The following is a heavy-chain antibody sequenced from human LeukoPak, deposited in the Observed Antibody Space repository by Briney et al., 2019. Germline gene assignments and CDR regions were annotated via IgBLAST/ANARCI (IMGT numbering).Heavy chain of an antibody. CDR3: ARVRHHYDSSGHHWFDP. V-gene: IGHV7-4-1*02. D-gene: IGHD3-22*01. J-gene: IGHJ5*02. CDR2: INTNTGNP. CDR1: GYTFTSYA. Sequence: ASVEVSCKASGYTFTSYAMNWVRQAPGQGLEWMGWINTNTGNPTYAQGFTGRFVFSLDTSVSTAYLQISSLKAEDTAVYYCARVRHHYDSSGHHWFDPWGQGTLVTVSS.